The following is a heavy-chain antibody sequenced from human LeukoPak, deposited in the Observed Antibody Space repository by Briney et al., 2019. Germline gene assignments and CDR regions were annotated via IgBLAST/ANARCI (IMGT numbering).Heavy chain of an antibody. CDR2: IGSSGSTV. CDR3: AREKFYDNSGYDY. V-gene: IGHV3-48*03. CDR1: GFTFSSYE. J-gene: IGHJ4*02. Sequence: PGGSLRLSCAASGFTFSSYEMNWVRQAPGQGLEWAAYIGSSGSTVYYADSVKGRFTISRDNAKNSLFLQMNSLRAEDTADYYCAREKFYDNSGYDYWGQGTLVTVSS. D-gene: IGHD3-22*01.